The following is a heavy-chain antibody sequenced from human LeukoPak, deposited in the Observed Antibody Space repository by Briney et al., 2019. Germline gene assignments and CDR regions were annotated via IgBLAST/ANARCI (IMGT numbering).Heavy chain of an antibody. V-gene: IGHV4-39*01. Sequence: SETLSLTCTVSGGSISSYYWGWIRQPPGKGLEWIGSIYYSGSTYYNPSLKSRVTISVDTSKNQFSLKLSSVTAADTAVYYCARHPSPLGYSYGLARLYYFDYWGQGTLVTVSS. CDR1: GGSISSYY. CDR2: IYYSGST. CDR3: ARHPSPLGYSYGLARLYYFDY. D-gene: IGHD5-18*01. J-gene: IGHJ4*02.